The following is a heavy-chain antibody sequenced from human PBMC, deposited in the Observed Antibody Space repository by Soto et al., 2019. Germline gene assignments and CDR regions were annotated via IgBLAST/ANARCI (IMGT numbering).Heavy chain of an antibody. J-gene: IGHJ4*02. CDR1: GFTFSSYA. Sequence: PGGSLRLSYAASGFTFSSYAMSWVRQTPGKGLEWVSAISGSGGSTYYADSVKGRFTISRDNSKNTLYLQMSSLRAEDTAVYYCAKKQTTPGYSSSWVDYWGKGTLVTVSP. D-gene: IGHD6-13*01. V-gene: IGHV3-23*01. CDR2: ISGSGGST. CDR3: AKKQTTPGYSSSWVDY.